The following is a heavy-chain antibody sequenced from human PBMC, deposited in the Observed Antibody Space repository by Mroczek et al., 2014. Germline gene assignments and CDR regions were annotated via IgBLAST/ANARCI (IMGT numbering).Heavy chain of an antibody. CDR2: ISSSSTI. J-gene: IGHJ2*01. D-gene: IGHD2-21*01. CDR3: ARSCGGDCYGALGLIFDL. Sequence: EVQLVESGGGLVQPGGSLRLSCAASGFTFSSYSMNWVRQAPGKGLEWVSYISSSSTIYYADSVKGRFTISRDNAKNSLYLQMNSLRAEDTAVYYCARSCGGDCYGALGLIFDLVGPWHPGHCLL. V-gene: IGHV3-48*01. CDR1: GFTFSSYS.